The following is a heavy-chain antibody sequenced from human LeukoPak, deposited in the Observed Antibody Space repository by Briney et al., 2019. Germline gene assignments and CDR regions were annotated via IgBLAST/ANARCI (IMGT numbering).Heavy chain of an antibody. D-gene: IGHD2-2*02. CDR1: VGSINSGNW. CDR2: IYHNGTP. V-gene: IGHV4-4*02. Sequence: SQTLSLTCAVSVGSINSGNWWSWVRQSPGKGLEWIGEIYHNGTPNYNPSLKSRVTISADTFKNHFSLKMTSVTAADTAVYYCATAPILRGEGGEHYKYGMDVWGQGTTVSVSS. CDR3: ATAPILRGEGGEHYKYGMDV. J-gene: IGHJ6*02.